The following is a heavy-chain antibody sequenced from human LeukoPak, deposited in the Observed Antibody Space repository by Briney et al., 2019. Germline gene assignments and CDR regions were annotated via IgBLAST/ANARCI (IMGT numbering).Heavy chain of an antibody. CDR3: ARNKKGDRYTYGHDY. D-gene: IGHD5-18*01. CDR1: GFTFSSYS. Sequence: GGSQRLSCAASGFTFSSYSMNWVRQAPGRGLEWVSSISSSSSYIYYADSVKGRFTISRDNAKNSLYLQMNSLRAEDTAVYYCARNKKGDRYTYGHDYWGQGTLVTVSS. V-gene: IGHV3-21*01. CDR2: ISSSSSYI. J-gene: IGHJ4*02.